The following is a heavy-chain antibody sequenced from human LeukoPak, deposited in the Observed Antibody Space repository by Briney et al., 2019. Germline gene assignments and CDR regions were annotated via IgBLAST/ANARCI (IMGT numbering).Heavy chain of an antibody. Sequence: GGSLRLSCVASGFTFSNYWMHWGRQVPGKGPEWVSRMNKDGSITNFADSVKGRFTISRDNAKNTVYLQMNSLRVEDTAVYYCAGGPLVYMWGQGSLVTVSS. V-gene: IGHV3-74*01. CDR1: GFTFSNYW. CDR3: AGGPLVYM. J-gene: IGHJ4*02. D-gene: IGHD2-2*02. CDR2: MNKDGSIT.